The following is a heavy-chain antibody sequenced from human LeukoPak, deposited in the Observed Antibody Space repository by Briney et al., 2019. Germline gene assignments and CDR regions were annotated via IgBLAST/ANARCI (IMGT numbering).Heavy chain of an antibody. CDR2: IIPILGIA. V-gene: IGHV1-69*04. J-gene: IGHJ5*02. CDR3: ARSIVATIGDWFDP. D-gene: IGHD5-12*01. CDR1: GGTFSSYA. Sequence: SVKVSCKASGGTFSSYAISWVRQAPGQGLEWMGRIIPILGIANYAQKFQGRVTIAADKSTSTAYMELSSLRSEDTAVYYCARSIVATIGDWFDPWGQGTLVTVSS.